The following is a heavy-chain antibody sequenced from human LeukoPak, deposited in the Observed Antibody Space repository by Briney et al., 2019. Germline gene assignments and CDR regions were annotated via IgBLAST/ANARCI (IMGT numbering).Heavy chain of an antibody. V-gene: IGHV1-46*01. CDR3: ARDPKLLWFGELLSPYFDY. CDR1: GYTFTSYY. Sequence: ASVKVSCKASGYTFTSYYMHWVRQAPGQGLEWMGIINPSGGSTSYAQKFQGRVTMTRDTSISTAYMELSRLRSDDTAVYYCARDPKLLWFGELLSPYFDYWGQGTLVTVSS. D-gene: IGHD3-10*01. J-gene: IGHJ4*02. CDR2: INPSGGST.